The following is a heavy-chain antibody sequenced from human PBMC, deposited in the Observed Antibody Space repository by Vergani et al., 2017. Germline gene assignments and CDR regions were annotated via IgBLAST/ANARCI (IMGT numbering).Heavy chain of an antibody. CDR2: IYYSGST. J-gene: IGHJ3*02. CDR1: GSSISSYY. Sequence: QVQLQESGPGLVKPSETLSLTCTVSGSSISSYYWSWIRQPPGKGLEWIGYIYYSGSTNYNPSLKSRVTISVDTSKNQFSLKLSSVTAADTAVYYCARELGLRAFDIWGQGTMVTVSS. CDR3: ARELGLRAFDI. V-gene: IGHV4-59*01. D-gene: IGHD3-16*01.